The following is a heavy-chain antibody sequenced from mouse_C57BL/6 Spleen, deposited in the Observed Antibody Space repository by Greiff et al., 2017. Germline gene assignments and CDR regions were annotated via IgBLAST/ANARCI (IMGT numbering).Heavy chain of an antibody. J-gene: IGHJ3*01. V-gene: IGHV1-82*01. CDR2: IYPGDGDT. CDR1: GYAFSSSW. Sequence: QVQLQQSGPELVKPGASVKISCKASGYAFSSSWMNWVKQRPGKGLEWIGRIYPGDGDTNYNGKFKGKATLTAHKSSNTAYMQLLSLTCEDAAVSFYARDPSMARVAYWGQGTLVTVSA. CDR3: ARDPSMARVAY. D-gene: IGHD1-1*02.